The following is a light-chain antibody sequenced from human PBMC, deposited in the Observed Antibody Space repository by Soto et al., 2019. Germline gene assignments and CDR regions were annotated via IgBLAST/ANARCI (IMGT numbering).Light chain of an antibody. J-gene: IGKJ5*01. CDR3: QQHGTSPIT. CDR2: GAS. V-gene: IGKV3-20*01. Sequence: EIVLTQSPDTLSLSPGERATLSCRASQTVIRNYLAWHQQKPGQTPRLLVYGASSRATGLPDRFSGSGSGTVFTLTISILEPEDFAVYYCQQHGTSPITFGQGTRLEIK. CDR1: QTVIRNY.